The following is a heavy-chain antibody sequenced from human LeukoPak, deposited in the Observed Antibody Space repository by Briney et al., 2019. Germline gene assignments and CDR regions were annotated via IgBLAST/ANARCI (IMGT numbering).Heavy chain of an antibody. J-gene: IGHJ4*02. CDR3: ARSSSVPGVGY. CDR2: IYYTGST. V-gene: IGHV4-59*01. D-gene: IGHD6-6*01. Sequence: PSETLSLTCGVSGGAITNYYWNWIRQAPGKGLEWLGYIYYTGSTTYNPSVKSRITISLDTSKKQISLKLRSVTAADTAVYYCARSSSVPGVGYWGQGTLVTVSS. CDR1: GGAITNYY.